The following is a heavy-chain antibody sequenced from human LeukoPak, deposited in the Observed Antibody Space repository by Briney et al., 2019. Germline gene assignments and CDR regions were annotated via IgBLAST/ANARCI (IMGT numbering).Heavy chain of an antibody. CDR2: IYYGGST. V-gene: IGHV4-39*01. D-gene: IGHD3-22*01. Sequence: SETLSLTCTVSGGSISSSSYHWGWIRQPPGKGLEWIGTIYYGGSTYYNPSLKRRVTISVDTSKKQFSLKLPSVTAADAAVYYCARLGDYYDSSGYFDAFDIWGQGTMVTVFS. J-gene: IGHJ3*02. CDR1: GGSISSSSYH. CDR3: ARLGDYYDSSGYFDAFDI.